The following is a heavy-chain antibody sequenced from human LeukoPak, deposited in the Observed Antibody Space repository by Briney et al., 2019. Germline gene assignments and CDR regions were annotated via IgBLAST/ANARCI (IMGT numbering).Heavy chain of an antibody. CDR3: GSTNYNPSNKSRVTISIDTSKIQLYLKLSSVTAADTAVYYCARALLIYGGSGWYWFDP. CDR1: GGSISSYY. CDR2: IYYCENT. Sequence: PSETLSLTCTVSGGSISSYYASWIRNPRGEGVEWSGYIYYCENTNYNPSLESRVTIPITTSKDHSSLKLTPLTSSDTAWYFCGSTNYNPSNKSRVTISIDTSKIQLYLKLSSVTAADTAVYYCARALLIYGGSGWYWFDPWGQGTLVTVSS. J-gene: IGHJ5*02. D-gene: IGHD3-10*01. V-gene: IGHV4-59*12.